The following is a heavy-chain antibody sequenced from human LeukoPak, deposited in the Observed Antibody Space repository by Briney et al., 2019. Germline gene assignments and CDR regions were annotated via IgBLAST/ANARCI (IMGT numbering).Heavy chain of an antibody. V-gene: IGHV4-61*01. CDR1: GVSISSSNSY. Sequence: SETLSLTCTVSGVSISSSNSYWSWIRQPPVKGLEWIGYIYYSGSTNYNPSLKSRVTISVDTSKNQFSLKLSSVTAADTAVYYCARVESYPLRNAFDIWGQGTMVTVSS. J-gene: IGHJ3*02. CDR3: ARVESYPLRNAFDI. D-gene: IGHD1-14*01. CDR2: IYYSGST.